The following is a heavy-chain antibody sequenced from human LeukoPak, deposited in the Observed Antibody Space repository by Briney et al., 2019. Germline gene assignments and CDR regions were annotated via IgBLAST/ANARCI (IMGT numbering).Heavy chain of an antibody. CDR2: IYYSGGT. V-gene: IGHV4-39*07. CDR1: GGSISSGSYY. D-gene: IGHD3-10*01. J-gene: IGHJ4*02. Sequence: SETLSLTCTVSGGSISSGSYYWVWIRQPPGKGLEWIGSIYYSGGTYYNPSLKSRVTISVDTSKNQFSLKLSSVTAADTAVYYCARVRGVMPSGGFDYWGQGTLVTVSS. CDR3: ARVRGVMPSGGFDY.